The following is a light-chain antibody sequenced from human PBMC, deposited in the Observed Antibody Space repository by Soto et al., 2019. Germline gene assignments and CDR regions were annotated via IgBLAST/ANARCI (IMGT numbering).Light chain of an antibody. Sequence: EIVMTQSPATLSVSPGERATLSCRASQSVSSNLAWYQQKPGQAPRLLIYGASTRAPGIPARFSGSGSGKEVTLNNSSLQFEAFAVFYCQQYSNWYTMYTFGQGTNLEIK. CDR3: QQYSNWYTMYT. V-gene: IGKV3-15*01. J-gene: IGKJ2*01. CDR1: QSVSSN. CDR2: GAS.